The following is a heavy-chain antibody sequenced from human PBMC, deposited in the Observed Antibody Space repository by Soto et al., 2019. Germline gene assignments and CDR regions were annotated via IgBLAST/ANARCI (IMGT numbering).Heavy chain of an antibody. CDR3: ERAHTAMAPLDY. J-gene: IGHJ4*02. V-gene: IGHV4-31*03. Sequence: SETLSLTCTVSGGSISSGGYYWSLIRQHPGKCLEWIGYIYYSGSTYYNPSLKIRVTISVDTSKNQFSLKLSSVNAADTAVYYCERAHTAMAPLDYWGQGTLVTVAS. CDR2: IYYSGST. CDR1: GGSISSGGYY. D-gene: IGHD5-18*01.